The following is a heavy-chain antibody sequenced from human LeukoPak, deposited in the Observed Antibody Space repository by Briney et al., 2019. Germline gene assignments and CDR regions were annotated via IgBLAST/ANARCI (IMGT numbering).Heavy chain of an antibody. CDR2: IYYSGST. D-gene: IGHD4-17*01. J-gene: IGHJ4*02. CDR3: ARELYGDTDY. CDR1: GGSISSYY. Sequence: PSETLSLTCTVSGGSISSYYWSWIRQPPGKGLEWIGYIYYSGSTNYSPSLKSRVTISVDTSKNQFSLKLSSVTAADTAVYYCARELYGDTDYWGQGTLVTVSS. V-gene: IGHV4-59*01.